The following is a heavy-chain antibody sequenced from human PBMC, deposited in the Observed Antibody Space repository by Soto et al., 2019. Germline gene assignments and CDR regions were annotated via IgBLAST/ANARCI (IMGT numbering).Heavy chain of an antibody. CDR3: AKDYYVSGSYYFGY. Sequence: GGSPRLSFAASGCTFSNYAMSWVRQAPGKGLEWVSAISGSGGSTYYADSVKGRFTISRDNSKNTLYLQMNSLRAEDTAVYYCAKDYYVSGSYYFGYWGAGPLFTVCS. CDR2: ISGSGGST. J-gene: IGHJ4*01. D-gene: IGHD3-10*01. V-gene: IGHV3-23*01. CDR1: GCTFSNYA.